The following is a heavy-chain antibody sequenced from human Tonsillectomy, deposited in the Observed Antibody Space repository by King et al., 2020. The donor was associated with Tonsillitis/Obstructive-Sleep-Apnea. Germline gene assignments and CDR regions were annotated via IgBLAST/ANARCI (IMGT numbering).Heavy chain of an antibody. CDR2: ISWNRVSI. D-gene: IGHD6-13*01. J-gene: IGHJ5*02. Sequence: VQLVESGGGLVQPGRSLRLSCATSGFTFDDYAMHWVRLTPGKGLEWVSGISWNRVSIEYADSVKGRFTISRDNAKNSLYLQMNSLRPEDTALYYCANGTPAEGEDWFDPWGQGTLVTVSA. V-gene: IGHV3-9*01. CDR3: ANGTPAEGEDWFDP. CDR1: GFTFDDYA.